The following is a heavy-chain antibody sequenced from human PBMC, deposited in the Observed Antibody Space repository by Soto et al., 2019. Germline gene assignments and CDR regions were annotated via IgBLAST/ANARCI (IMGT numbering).Heavy chain of an antibody. D-gene: IGHD2-2*01. CDR3: VRVPRYCSSTSCNY. V-gene: IGHV3-21*01. CDR1: GFTFSSYS. J-gene: IGHJ4*02. CDR2: ISTSSSYI. Sequence: GGSLRLSCAASGFTFSSYSMNWVRQAPGKGLEWVSSISTSSSYIYYADSVKGRFTNSRDNAKNALYRQMNSLRAEDTAVYYCVRVPRYCSSTSCNYWGQGTLVTVSS.